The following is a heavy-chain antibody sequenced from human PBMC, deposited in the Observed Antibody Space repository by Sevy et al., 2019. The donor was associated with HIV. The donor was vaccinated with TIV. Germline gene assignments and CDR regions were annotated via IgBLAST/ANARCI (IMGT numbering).Heavy chain of an antibody. CDR1: GFTFSDYY. V-gene: IGHV3-11*01. D-gene: IGHD3-3*01. CDR3: ARARTIFGVATTYGMDV. J-gene: IGHJ6*02. Sequence: GGSLRLSCAASGFTFSDYYMSWIRQAPGKGLEWVSYISSSGSTIYYADSVKGRLTISRDNAKNSLYLQMNSLRAEDTAVYYCARARTIFGVATTYGMDVWGQGTTVTVSS. CDR2: ISSSGSTI.